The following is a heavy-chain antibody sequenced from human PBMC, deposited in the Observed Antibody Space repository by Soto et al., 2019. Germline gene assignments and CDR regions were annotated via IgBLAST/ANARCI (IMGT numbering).Heavy chain of an antibody. J-gene: IGHJ6*02. CDR3: ARDLPGASTTDYYYGMDV. D-gene: IGHD1-1*01. Sequence: ASVKASCRASGYTLTSYYMHWVRQAPGQGLEWMGIINPSDGSTSHAQRFQGRVTMTRDTSTSTVYMEVSSLRSDDTAVYYCARDLPGASTTDYYYGMDVWGQGTTVTVSS. CDR1: GYTLTSYY. CDR2: INPSDGST. V-gene: IGHV1-46*01.